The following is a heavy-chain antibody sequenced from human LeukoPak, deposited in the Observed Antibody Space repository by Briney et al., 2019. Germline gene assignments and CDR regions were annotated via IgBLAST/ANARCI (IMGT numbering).Heavy chain of an antibody. D-gene: IGHD6-19*01. CDR1: GGSFSGYY. CDR3: ARAISSGWYPPLFDY. V-gene: IGHV4-59*01. J-gene: IGHJ4*02. CDR2: IYYSGST. Sequence: SETLSLTCAVYGGSFSGYYWSWIRQPPGKGLEWIGYIYYSGSTNYNPSLKSRVTISVDTSKNQFSLKLSSVTAADTAVYYCARAISSGWYPPLFDYWGQGTLVTVSS.